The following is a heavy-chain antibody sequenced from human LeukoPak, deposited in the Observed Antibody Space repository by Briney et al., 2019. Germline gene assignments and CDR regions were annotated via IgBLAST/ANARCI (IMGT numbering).Heavy chain of an antibody. CDR1: GGTFSSYA. Sequence: GASVKVSCKASGGTFSSYAISWVRQAPGQGLEWMGGIIPIFGTANYAQKLQGRVTMTTDTSTSTAYMELRSLRSDDTAVYYCARVEKHYYYGMDVWGQGTTVTVSS. CDR2: IIPIFGTA. CDR3: ARVEKHYYYGMDV. J-gene: IGHJ6*02. V-gene: IGHV1-69*05.